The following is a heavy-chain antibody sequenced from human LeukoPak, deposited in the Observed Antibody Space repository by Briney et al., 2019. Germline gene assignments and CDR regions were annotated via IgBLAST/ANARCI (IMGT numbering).Heavy chain of an antibody. D-gene: IGHD6-19*01. Sequence: GGSLRLSCAASGFTFSSYGVHWVRQAPGKGLEWVAVISYDGSNKFYADSVKGRFTVSRDNSKNTLYPQMNSLRPEDTAVYFCAKMQWLATNYYWGQGTLVTVSS. CDR2: ISYDGSNK. V-gene: IGHV3-30*18. CDR1: GFTFSSYG. CDR3: AKMQWLATNYY. J-gene: IGHJ4*02.